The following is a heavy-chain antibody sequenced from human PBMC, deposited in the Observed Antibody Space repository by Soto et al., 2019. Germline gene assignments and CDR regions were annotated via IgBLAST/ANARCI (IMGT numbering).Heavy chain of an antibody. CDR2: IIPIFGTA. CDR1: GGTFSSYA. V-gene: IGHV1-69*12. J-gene: IGHJ5*02. CDR3: ALVRDIVLVPAANLFDP. Sequence: QVQLVQSGAEVKKPGSSVKVSCKASGGTFSSYAISWVRQAPGQGLEWMGGIIPIFGTANYAQKFQGRVTITADESTSTAYMELSSLRSEDTAVYYCALVRDIVLVPAANLFDPWGQGTLVTVSS. D-gene: IGHD2-2*01.